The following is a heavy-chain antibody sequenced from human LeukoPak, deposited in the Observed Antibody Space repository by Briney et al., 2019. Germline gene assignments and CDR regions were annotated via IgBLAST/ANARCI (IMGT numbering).Heavy chain of an antibody. J-gene: IGHJ6*03. CDR3: AKTAPTSDIVVVVAANYYYMDV. V-gene: IGHV3-23*01. D-gene: IGHD2-15*01. CDR1: GFTFNRYA. CDR2: SGSGGTT. Sequence: GGSLRLSCAASGFTFNRYAMSWVRQAPGKGLEWGSGSGSGGTTYYADSVKGRFTISRDNSKNTLYLQMNGLRAEDTAVYYCAKTAPTSDIVVVVAANYYYMDVWGKGTPVTVSS.